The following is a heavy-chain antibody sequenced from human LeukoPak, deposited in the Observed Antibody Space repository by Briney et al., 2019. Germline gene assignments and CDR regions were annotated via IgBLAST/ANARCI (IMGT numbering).Heavy chain of an antibody. CDR1: GLTFSDSY. CDR3: AKDLYVLLWFGELSSAFDI. J-gene: IGHJ3*02. CDR2: ISGSGHDI. D-gene: IGHD3-10*01. Sequence: PGGSLRLSCAASGLTFSDSYMTWVRQAPGKGVEWVAYISGSGHDINYSESAKGRFTISRDNAKNSLYLQMSSLRAEDTAVYYCAKDLYVLLWFGELSSAFDIWGQGTMVTVSS. V-gene: IGHV3-11*01.